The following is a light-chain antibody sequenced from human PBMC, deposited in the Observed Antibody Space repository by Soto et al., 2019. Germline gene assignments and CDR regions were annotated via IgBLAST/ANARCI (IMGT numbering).Light chain of an antibody. CDR3: LQYINDPWT. CDR2: AAS. J-gene: IGKJ4*01. CDR1: QGIGND. Sequence: DIQMTQSPSSLSASVGDRVTITCRASQGIGNDLAWYQQKPGKPPKLLIYAASNLQTGVPSRFSGSGSGTDFTLTISSLQPEDAATYYCLQYINDPWTFGGGTKVEIK. V-gene: IGKV1-27*01.